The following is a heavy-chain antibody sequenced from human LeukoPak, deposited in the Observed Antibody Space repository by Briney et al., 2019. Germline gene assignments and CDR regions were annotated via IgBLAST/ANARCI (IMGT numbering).Heavy chain of an antibody. CDR3: ARVRLRGPGSNWFDP. Sequence: GASVKVSCKASGYTFTGYYMHWVRQAPGQGLEWMGWINPNSGGTNYAQKFQGRVTMTRGTSISTAYMELSRLRSDDTAVYYCARVRLRGPGSNWFDPWGQGTLVTVSS. V-gene: IGHV1-2*02. CDR1: GYTFTGYY. CDR2: INPNSGGT. J-gene: IGHJ5*02. D-gene: IGHD3-16*01.